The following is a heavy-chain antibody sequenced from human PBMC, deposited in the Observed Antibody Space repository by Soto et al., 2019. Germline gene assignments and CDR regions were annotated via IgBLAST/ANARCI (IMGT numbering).Heavy chain of an antibody. CDR2: ISYDGSNK. CDR1: GFTFSSYA. V-gene: IGHV3-30-3*01. CDR3: ARDGEFRYSYGTYYFDY. D-gene: IGHD5-18*01. J-gene: IGHJ4*02. Sequence: QVQLVESGGGVVQPGRSLRLSCAASGFTFSSYAMHWVRQAPGKGLEWVAVISYDGSNKYYADSVKGRFTISRDNSKNTLYLHMNSLRAEDTAVYYCARDGEFRYSYGTYYFDYWGQGTLVTVSS.